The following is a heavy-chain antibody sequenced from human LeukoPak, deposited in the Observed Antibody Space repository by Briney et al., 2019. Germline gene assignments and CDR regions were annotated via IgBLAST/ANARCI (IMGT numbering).Heavy chain of an antibody. CDR3: AFIGYEWDTGGL. Sequence: GATVKISCRSTGYSFSVHYIHWIQQAPGKGLHYVGRIDPREDETVYADRFMGRVTITVDTSTDTSHMELRGLTSDDTAIYYCAFIGYEWDTGGLWGQGTLVTVTS. CDR1: GYSFSVHY. V-gene: IGHV1-69-2*01. J-gene: IGHJ4*02. D-gene: IGHD5-18*01. CDR2: IDPREDET.